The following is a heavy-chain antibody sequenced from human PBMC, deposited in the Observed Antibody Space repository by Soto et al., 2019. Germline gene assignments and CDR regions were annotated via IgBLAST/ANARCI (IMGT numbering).Heavy chain of an antibody. CDR1: GGSISSYY. CDR3: ARDPYGSGPQDY. Sequence: PSETLSLTCTVSGGSISSYYWSWIRQPPGKGLEWIGYIYYSGSTNYNPSLKSRVTISVDTSKNQFSLKLSSVSAADTAVYYCARDPYGSGPQDYWGQGTLVTVSS. D-gene: IGHD3-10*01. V-gene: IGHV4-59*01. CDR2: IYYSGST. J-gene: IGHJ4*02.